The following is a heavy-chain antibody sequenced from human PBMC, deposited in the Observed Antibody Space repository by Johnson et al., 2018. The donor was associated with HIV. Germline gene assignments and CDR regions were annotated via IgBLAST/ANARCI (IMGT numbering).Heavy chain of an antibody. J-gene: IGHJ3*02. CDR1: GFTFSSNY. CDR2: ISYDGTNK. Sequence: VQLVESGGGVVQPGRSLRLSCAASGFTFSSNYMSWVRQAPGKGLEWVAVISYDGTNKYYADPVKGRFTISRDNSKNTLYLQMNSLRGGDTAVYYCASSSPRDAFDIWGQGTMVTVSS. CDR3: ASSSPRDAFDI. V-gene: IGHV3-30*14.